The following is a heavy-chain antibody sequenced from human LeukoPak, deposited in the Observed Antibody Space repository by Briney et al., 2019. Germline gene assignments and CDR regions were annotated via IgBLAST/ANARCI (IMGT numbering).Heavy chain of an antibody. V-gene: IGHV1-18*01. CDR3: ARDGDTTLGYCSRTSCSSHY. J-gene: IGHJ4*02. CDR2: ISPYNGNT. CDR1: GYTFISQG. Sequence: GASVKVSCKASGYTFISQGISWMRQAPGQGLEWMGWISPYNGNTNYAEKFQGRVTMTTDTPTSTAYMELRSLRSDDTAVYYCARDGDTTLGYCSRTSCSSHYWGQGTLVAVSS. D-gene: IGHD2-2*01.